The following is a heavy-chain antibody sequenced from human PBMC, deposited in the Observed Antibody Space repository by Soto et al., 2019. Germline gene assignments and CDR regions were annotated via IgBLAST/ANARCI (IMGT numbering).Heavy chain of an antibody. V-gene: IGHV1-69*06. D-gene: IGHD2-15*01. CDR3: ARAGYCSGGSCRGSYYYYGMDV. CDR1: GGTFSSYA. CDR2: IIPIFGTA. Sequence: SVKVSCKASGGTFSSYASSWVRQAPGQGLEWMGGIIPIFGTANYAQKFQGRVTITADKSTSTAYMELSSLRSEDTAVYYCARAGYCSGGSCRGSYYYYGMDVWGQGTTVTVS. J-gene: IGHJ6*02.